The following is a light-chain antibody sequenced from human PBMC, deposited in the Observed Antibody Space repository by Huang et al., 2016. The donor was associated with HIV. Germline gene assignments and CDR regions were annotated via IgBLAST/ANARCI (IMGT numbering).Light chain of an antibody. CDR2: KGA. CDR3: MQDTHWPPIT. V-gene: IGKV2-30*02. J-gene: IGKJ5*01. Sequence: DVVMTQSPLSLPVILGQPASISCRSSRSLVHSDGNTYVNWFQQRPGQSPRRLIYKGANRDSGVPDRFSGSGSGTDFTLKISRVEAEDVGLYYCMQDTHWPPITFGQGTRLEIK. CDR1: RSLVHSDGNTY.